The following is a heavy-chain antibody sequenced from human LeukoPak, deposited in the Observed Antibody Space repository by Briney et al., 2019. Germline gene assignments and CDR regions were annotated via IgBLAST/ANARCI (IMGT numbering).Heavy chain of an antibody. CDR3: AREGYYYDSSGYYLNSGFDY. J-gene: IGHJ4*02. CDR2: IKQDGSEK. Sequence: GGSLRLSCAASGFTFSSYWMSWVRQAPGKGLEWVANIKQDGSEKYYVDSVKGRFTISRDNAKNSLYLQMNSLRAEDTAVYYCAREGYYYDSSGYYLNSGFDYWGQGTLVTVSS. CDR1: GFTFSSYW. V-gene: IGHV3-7*01. D-gene: IGHD3-22*01.